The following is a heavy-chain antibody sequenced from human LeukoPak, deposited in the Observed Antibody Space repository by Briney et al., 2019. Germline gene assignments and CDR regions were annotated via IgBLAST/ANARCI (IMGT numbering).Heavy chain of an antibody. CDR2: INHSGST. Sequence: SETLSLTCAVYGGSFSGYYWSWIRQPPGKGLEWIGEINHSGSTNYNPSLKSRVTISVDTSKNQFSLKMSSVTAADTAVYYCAREGGYGGHSVLDYWGQGTLVTVSS. CDR1: GGSFSGYY. J-gene: IGHJ4*02. CDR3: AREGGYGGHSVLDY. V-gene: IGHV4-34*01. D-gene: IGHD4-23*01.